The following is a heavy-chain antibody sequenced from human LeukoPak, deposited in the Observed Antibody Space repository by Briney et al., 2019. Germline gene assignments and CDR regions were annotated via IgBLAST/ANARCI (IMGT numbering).Heavy chain of an antibody. CDR2: ISYDGSNK. V-gene: IGHV3-30*04. CDR1: GFTFSSYA. J-gene: IGHJ5*02. D-gene: IGHD1-1*01. Sequence: GGSLRLSCVASGFTFSSYAMHWVRQAPGKGLEWVAVISYDGSNKYYADSVKGRFTISRDNSKNTLYLQMNSLRAEDTAVYYCARVTGTTAGDHWGQGTLVSVSS. CDR3: ARVTGTTAGDH.